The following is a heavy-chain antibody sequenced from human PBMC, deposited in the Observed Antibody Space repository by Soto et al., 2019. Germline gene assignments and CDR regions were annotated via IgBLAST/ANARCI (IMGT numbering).Heavy chain of an antibody. CDR3: ARIQRGFYAFDI. J-gene: IGHJ3*02. V-gene: IGHV3-21*01. CDR1: GFTFSSYS. CDR2: ISSSSSYI. Sequence: GGSLRLSCAASGFTFSSYSMNWVRQAPGKGLEWVSSISSSSSYIYYADSVKGRFTISRDNAKNSLYLQMNSLRAEDTAVYYCARIQRGFYAFDIWGQGTMVTVSS. D-gene: IGHD3-3*01.